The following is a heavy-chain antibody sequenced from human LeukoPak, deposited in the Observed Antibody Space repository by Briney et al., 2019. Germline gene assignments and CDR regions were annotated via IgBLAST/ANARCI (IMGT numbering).Heavy chain of an antibody. CDR3: ASGYGGIAAAGHLHDDY. Sequence: SETLSLTCTVSGGSISSGSYYWSWIRQPAGKGLEWIGRIYTSGSTNYNPSLKSRVTISVDTSKNQFSLKLSSVTAADTAVYYCASGYGGIAAAGHLHDDYWGQGTLVTVSS. CDR1: GGSISSGSYY. CDR2: IYTSGST. D-gene: IGHD6-13*01. V-gene: IGHV4-61*02. J-gene: IGHJ4*02.